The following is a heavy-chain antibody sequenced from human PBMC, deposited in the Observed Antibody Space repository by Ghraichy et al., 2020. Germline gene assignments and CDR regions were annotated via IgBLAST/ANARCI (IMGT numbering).Heavy chain of an antibody. CDR3: AKGYGRYYYYYGMDV. CDR2: INWNSGTI. Sequence: GGSLRLSCTASGFTFDAYAIHWVRQAPGKGLEWVSGINWNSGTIGYADSVKGRFTISRDNAKNSLYLQMNSLRAEDTALYYCAKGYGRYYYYYGMDVWGQGTTVTVSS. V-gene: IGHV3-9*01. CDR1: GFTFDAYA. J-gene: IGHJ6*02. D-gene: IGHD5-18*01.